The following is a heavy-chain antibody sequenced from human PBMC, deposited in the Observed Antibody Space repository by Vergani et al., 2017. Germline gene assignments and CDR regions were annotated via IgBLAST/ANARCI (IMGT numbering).Heavy chain of an antibody. D-gene: IGHD3-10*01. CDR2: NNHSGST. V-gene: IGHV4-34*01. CDR1: GGSFSGYY. J-gene: IGHJ4*02. CDR3: ARGNARGYRSGSYYTD. Sequence: QVQLQQWGAGLLKPSETLSLTCAVYGGSFSGYYWSWIRQPPGKGLEWIGENNHSGSTNYKPSLKSRVTIAVDTSKNQCSMKLSSVTAADTAVYYCARGNARGYRSGSYYTDWGQGTLVTVSS.